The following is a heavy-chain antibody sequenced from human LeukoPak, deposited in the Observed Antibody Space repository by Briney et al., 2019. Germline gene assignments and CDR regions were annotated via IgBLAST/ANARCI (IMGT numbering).Heavy chain of an antibody. CDR2: ISNRGST. V-gene: IGHV4-38-2*02. CDR1: GDSVSRGY. Sequence: SETLSLTCTVSGDSVSRGYWGWIRQPPGKGLDYIGSISNRGSTYSNPSLKSRVIISIDTSKNQFSLKVNSVTAADTAIYYCARDRRSDYDPNWFDSWGQGTLVIVSS. J-gene: IGHJ5*01. CDR3: ARDRRSDYDPNWFDS. D-gene: IGHD5-12*01.